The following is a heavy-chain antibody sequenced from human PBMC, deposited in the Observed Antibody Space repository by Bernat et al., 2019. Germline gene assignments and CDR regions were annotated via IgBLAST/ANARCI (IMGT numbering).Heavy chain of an antibody. CDR2: INQDGSEK. Sequence: EVQLVESGGGVVRPGGSLRLSCAASGFTFDDYGMTWVRQAPGKGLEWVANINQDGSEKYYVDSVKGRFTISRDNAKNSLYLQMNSLRADDTAMYYCARDGYYFGSGSPMADSWGQGTLVTVSS. J-gene: IGHJ4*02. D-gene: IGHD3-10*01. V-gene: IGHV3-7*01. CDR1: GFTFDDYG. CDR3: ARDGYYFGSGSPMADS.